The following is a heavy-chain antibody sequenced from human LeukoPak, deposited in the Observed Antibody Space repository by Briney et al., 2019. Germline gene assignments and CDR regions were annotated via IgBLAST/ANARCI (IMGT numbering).Heavy chain of an antibody. CDR1: GGTFSSYA. J-gene: IGHJ4*02. CDR2: IIPIFGTA. V-gene: IGHV1-69*13. CDR3: ARDYYDSSGFPTTDY. Sequence: SVKVSCKASGGTFSSYAISWVRHAPGQGLEWMGGIIPIFGTANYAQKFQGRVTITADESTSTAYMELSSLRSEDTAVYYCARDYYDSSGFPTTDYWGQGTLVTVSS. D-gene: IGHD3-22*01.